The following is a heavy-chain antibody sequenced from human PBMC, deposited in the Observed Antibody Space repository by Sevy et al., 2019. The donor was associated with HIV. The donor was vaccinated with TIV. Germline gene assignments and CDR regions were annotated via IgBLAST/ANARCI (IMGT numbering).Heavy chain of an antibody. D-gene: IGHD3-16*01. CDR3: AREVASFGGHNGLDV. CDR1: GYSFTAYY. J-gene: IGHJ6*02. V-gene: IGHV1-2*02. Sequence: ASVKVSCKASGYSFTAYYMHWVRQVPGQGLEWMGWINPNSDDTNYAQKFQGRVTMTSDASVSTTYMELTRLRSEDTAIYYGAREVASFGGHNGLDVWGQGTTVTVSS. CDR2: INPNSDDT.